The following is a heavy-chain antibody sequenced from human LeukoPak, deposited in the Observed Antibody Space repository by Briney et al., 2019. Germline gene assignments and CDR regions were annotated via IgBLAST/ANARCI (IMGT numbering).Heavy chain of an antibody. Sequence: GGSLRLSCAASGFTFSSYWMSWVRQAPGKGLEWVANIKQDGSEKYYVDSVKGRFTISRDNAKNSLYLQMNSLRAEDTAVYYWARALAGTIFGVVTYFDYWGQGTLVTVSS. J-gene: IGHJ4*02. CDR1: GFTFSSYW. V-gene: IGHV3-7*01. D-gene: IGHD3-3*01. CDR2: IKQDGSEK. CDR3: ARALAGTIFGVVTYFDY.